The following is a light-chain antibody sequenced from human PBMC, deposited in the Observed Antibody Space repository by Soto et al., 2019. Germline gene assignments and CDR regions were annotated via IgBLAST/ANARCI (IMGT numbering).Light chain of an antibody. CDR3: QQRSKWPLT. J-gene: IGKJ4*01. V-gene: IGKV1-5*01. CDR2: HAS. Sequence: DIRLTQSTCTMAASVGARVTITCRASQSISNWLAWYQQKPGTAPKVLIYHASNLQSGVPSRFSGSGSGTEFTLTISSLEPEDFAVYYCQQRSKWPLTFGGGTKVDIK. CDR1: QSISNW.